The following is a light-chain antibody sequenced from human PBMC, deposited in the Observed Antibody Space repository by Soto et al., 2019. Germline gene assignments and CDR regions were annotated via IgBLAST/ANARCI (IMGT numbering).Light chain of an antibody. CDR1: QSVSRTY. Sequence: EIVLTQSPGTLSLSPGERATLSCRASQSVSRTYLAWYQQKPGQAPRLLIYVASIRATGVPDRFSGSGSGTDFTLTISRLEPEDFAVYYCQQYGSSPYTFGQGTKLEIK. V-gene: IGKV3-20*01. CDR2: VAS. CDR3: QQYGSSPYT. J-gene: IGKJ2*01.